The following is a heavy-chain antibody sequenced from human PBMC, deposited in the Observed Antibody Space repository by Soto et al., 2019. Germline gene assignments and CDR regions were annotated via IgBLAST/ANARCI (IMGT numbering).Heavy chain of an antibody. J-gene: IGHJ4*02. CDR3: ARGPRGLYHHDY. CDR1: GFTFSGDW. Sequence: EVQLVESGGGLVQPGGSLRLSCAASGFTFSGDWMHWVRQAAGKGLVWVSRINMDGSSTNYADSVKGRFTISGDNAKNTLYLQMNSLRVDDTAVYYCARGPRGLYHHDYWGQGALVTVSS. D-gene: IGHD2-2*01. CDR2: INMDGSST. V-gene: IGHV3-74*01.